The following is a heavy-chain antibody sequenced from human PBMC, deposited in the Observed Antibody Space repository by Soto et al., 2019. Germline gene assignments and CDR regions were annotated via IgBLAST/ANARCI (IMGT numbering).Heavy chain of an antibody. CDR2: IYDSGST. CDR1: GGSITSGDNY. Sequence: QVQLQESGPRLVRSSETLSLTCTVSGGSITSGDNYWSWIRQPPGKGLEWIGHIYDSGSTYYNPSXXSXVXXSRDTSKNQFSLNLNSMTAADTAVYYCARGGGFDSWGQGVLVTVSS. D-gene: IGHD5-12*01. V-gene: IGHV4-30-4*01. CDR3: ARGGGFDS. J-gene: IGHJ4*02.